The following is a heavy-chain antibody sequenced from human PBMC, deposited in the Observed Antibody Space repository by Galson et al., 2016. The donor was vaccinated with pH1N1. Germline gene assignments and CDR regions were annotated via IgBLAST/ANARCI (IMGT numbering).Heavy chain of an antibody. CDR2: IKQDGSEK. Sequence: LRLSCAASGFTFSNYWMNWVRQAPGKGLEWVANIKQDGSEKYYVDSVKGRFTTSRDNAKNSVYLQMNSLRVEDTAVYYCARALAVAESYWGQGTLVTVSS. CDR1: GFTFSNYW. D-gene: IGHD6-19*01. CDR3: ARALAVAESY. V-gene: IGHV3-7*01. J-gene: IGHJ4*02.